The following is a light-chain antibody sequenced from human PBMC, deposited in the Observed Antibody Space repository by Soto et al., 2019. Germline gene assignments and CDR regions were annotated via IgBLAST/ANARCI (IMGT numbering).Light chain of an antibody. Sequence: DIQMTQSPSTVSASVGDRVTITCRASQSISSWLAWYQQKPGKAPKLLIQKASSLESGVPSRFSGSGSGTECTLAISSLQPDDFATYYCQQYIIFSLTCGGGTKVEIK. CDR2: KAS. V-gene: IGKV1-5*03. J-gene: IGKJ4*01. CDR3: QQYIIFSLT. CDR1: QSISSW.